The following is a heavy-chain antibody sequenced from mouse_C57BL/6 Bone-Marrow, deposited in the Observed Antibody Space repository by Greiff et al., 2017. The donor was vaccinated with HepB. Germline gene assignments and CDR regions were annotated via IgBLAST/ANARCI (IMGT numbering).Heavy chain of an antibody. V-gene: IGHV10-1*01. Sequence: EVQGVESGGGLVQPKGSLKLSCAASGFSFNTYAMNWVRQAPGKGLEWVARIRSKSNNYATYYADSVKDRFTISRDDSESMLYLQMNNLKTEDTAMYYYVGHSGAFDYWGQGTTLTVSS. D-gene: IGHD4-1*01. J-gene: IGHJ2*01. CDR2: IRSKSNNYAT. CDR3: VGHSGAFDY. CDR1: GFSFNTYA.